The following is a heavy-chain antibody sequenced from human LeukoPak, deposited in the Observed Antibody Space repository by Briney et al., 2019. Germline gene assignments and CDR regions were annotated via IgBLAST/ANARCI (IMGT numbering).Heavy chain of an antibody. V-gene: IGHV3-30*04. CDR3: ARDRSPGNFDY. D-gene: IGHD3-10*01. J-gene: IGHJ4*02. CDR2: ISYDGSNE. CDR1: GFTFSSYA. Sequence: PGGSLRLSCAASGFTFSSYAMSWVRQAPGKGLEWVAIISYDGSNEYYADSVKGRFTISRDNAKNSLYLQMNSLRAEDTAVYYCARDRSPGNFDYWGQGTLVTVSS.